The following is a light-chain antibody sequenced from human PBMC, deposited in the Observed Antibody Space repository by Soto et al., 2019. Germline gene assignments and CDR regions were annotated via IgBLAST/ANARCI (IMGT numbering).Light chain of an antibody. V-gene: IGLV2-14*01. Sequence: QSALTQPASVSGSPGQSITISCTGTSSDIGGSDFVSWYQQHPGKAPKLVMSEVNNRPSGVSSRFSGSKSGNTASLTISGLQAEDEADYYCSSYTSISSLGVFGTGTKVTVL. CDR2: EVN. CDR3: SSYTSISSLGV. CDR1: SSDIGGSDF. J-gene: IGLJ1*01.